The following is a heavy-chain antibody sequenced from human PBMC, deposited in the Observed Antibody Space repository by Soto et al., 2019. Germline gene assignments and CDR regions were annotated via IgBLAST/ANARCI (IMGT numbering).Heavy chain of an antibody. D-gene: IGHD1-1*01. CDR3: AKDPPTHWTANLVDP. J-gene: IGHJ5*02. CDR2: ISSSGGSR. CDR1: GLNFNTFA. Sequence: EEQVSESGGALVQPGGSLRLSCAASGLNFNTFAMSWIRQAPGKGLEWVSHISSSGGSRDYADSVRGRFTISRDNSKNVLFLQMNSLRADDTDTYYCAKDPPTHWTANLVDPWGKGTLVTVSS. V-gene: IGHV3-23*01.